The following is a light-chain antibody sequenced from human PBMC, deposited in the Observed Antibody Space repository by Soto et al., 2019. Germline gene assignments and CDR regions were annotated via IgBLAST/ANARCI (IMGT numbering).Light chain of an antibody. CDR3: QQSYSTLPLT. V-gene: IGKV1-39*01. CDR2: AAS. CDR1: QSISSY. J-gene: IGKJ4*01. Sequence: DLQMTQSPSSLSASVGDRVTITCRASQSISSYLNWYQQKPGKAPKLLIYAASSLQSGVPSRFGGSGSGTDFTLTISSLQPEDFATYYCQQSYSTLPLTFGGGTKVEIK.